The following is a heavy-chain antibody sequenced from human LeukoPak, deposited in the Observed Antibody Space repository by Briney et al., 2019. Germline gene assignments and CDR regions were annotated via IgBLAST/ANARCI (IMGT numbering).Heavy chain of an antibody. Sequence: SVKVSCKASGGTFSSYAISWVRQAPGQGLEWMGGIIPVFGTSNYAQKFQGRVTITADKSTTTAYMELSSLRSEDTAVYYCAKTGYYYDSSGYYSSWYFDLWGRGTLVTVSS. CDR1: GGTFSSYA. CDR2: IIPVFGTS. J-gene: IGHJ2*01. CDR3: AKTGYYYDSSGYYSSWYFDL. D-gene: IGHD3-22*01. V-gene: IGHV1-69*06.